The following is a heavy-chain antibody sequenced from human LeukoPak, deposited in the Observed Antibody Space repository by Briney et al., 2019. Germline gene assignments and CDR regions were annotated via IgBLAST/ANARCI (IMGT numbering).Heavy chain of an antibody. CDR1: ADSISSSSHH. V-gene: IGHV4-39*01. Sequence: NASETLSLTCTVSADSISSSSHHWGWIRQSPGKGLEWIGSIYYGRTTYYNPSLNSRVTISVVTSKNQFSLQLHSVTAADTAVYYCARAIHDFWSGYLRHNWFDPWGQGTLVTVSS. CDR3: ARAIHDFWSGYLRHNWFDP. D-gene: IGHD3-3*01. CDR2: IYYGRTT. J-gene: IGHJ5*02.